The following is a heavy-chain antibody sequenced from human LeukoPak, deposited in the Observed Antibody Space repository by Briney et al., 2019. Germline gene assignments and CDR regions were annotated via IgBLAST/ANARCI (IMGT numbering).Heavy chain of an antibody. D-gene: IGHD1-26*01. CDR2: VRSDGTNK. CDR3: ARRQSGTYSVDY. J-gene: IGHJ4*02. CDR1: GFTFSTYG. Sequence: PGGSLRLSCAASGFTFSTYGMHWVRQAPSKGLEWVAIVRSDGTNKYYVDSVKGRFTISRDNSKNTLFLQMNSLRAEDTAVYYRARRQSGTYSVDYWGQGTLVTVSS. V-gene: IGHV3-30*02.